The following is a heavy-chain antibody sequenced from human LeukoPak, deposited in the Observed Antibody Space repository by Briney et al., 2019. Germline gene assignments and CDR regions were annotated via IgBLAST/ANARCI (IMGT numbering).Heavy chain of an antibody. CDR3: ARESGGISPNFDY. J-gene: IGHJ4*02. CDR2: INPSSGST. V-gene: IGHV1-46*01. CDR1: GYTLTSYY. D-gene: IGHD3-16*01. Sequence: GASVKVSCKASGYTLTSYYMHWMRQAPGQGLEWMGIINPSSGSTSYAQKFQGRVTMTRDTSTSTAYMELSSLRSEDTAVYYCARESGGISPNFDYWGQGTLVTVSS.